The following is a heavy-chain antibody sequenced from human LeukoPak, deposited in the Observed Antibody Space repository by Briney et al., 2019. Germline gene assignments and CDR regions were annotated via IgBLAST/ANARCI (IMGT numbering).Heavy chain of an antibody. V-gene: IGHV3-30*18. Sequence: PGRSLRLSCAASGFTLSSYGMHWVRQAPGKGLEWVAVISYDGSNKYYADSVKGRFTISRDNSKNTLYLQMNSLRAEDTAVYYCANLIDFDYWGQGTLVTVSS. CDR1: GFTLSSYG. D-gene: IGHD3-16*01. J-gene: IGHJ4*02. CDR3: ANLIDFDY. CDR2: ISYDGSNK.